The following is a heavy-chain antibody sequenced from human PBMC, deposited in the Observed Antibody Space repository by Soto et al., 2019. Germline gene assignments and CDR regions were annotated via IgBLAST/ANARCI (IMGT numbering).Heavy chain of an antibody. CDR3: ARDTPLFSFGYQRGNYFDY. J-gene: IGHJ4*02. CDR2: INHDGSSI. Sequence: PGGSLRLSCAASGFTFGQHPMTWVRQAPGKGLEWVAYINHDGSSISYVDSVKGRFTISRDNAKNSLYLQMSSLRVEDTAVYYCARDTPLFSFGYQRGNYFDYWGQGALVTVSS. V-gene: IGHV3-7*01. CDR1: GFTFGQHP. D-gene: IGHD3-22*01.